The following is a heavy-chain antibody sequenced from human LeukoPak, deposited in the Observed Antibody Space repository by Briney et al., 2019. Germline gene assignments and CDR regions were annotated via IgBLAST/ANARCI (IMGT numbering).Heavy chain of an antibody. Sequence: SETLSLTCAVYGGSFSGYYWSWIRQPPGKGLEWIGEINHSGSTNYNPPLKSRVTISVDTSKNQFSLKLSSVTAADTAVYYCAGYTVTPPSYYGMDVWGQGTTVTVSS. CDR3: AGYTVTPPSYYGMDV. CDR1: GGSFSGYY. D-gene: IGHD4-11*01. V-gene: IGHV4-34*01. J-gene: IGHJ6*02. CDR2: INHSGST.